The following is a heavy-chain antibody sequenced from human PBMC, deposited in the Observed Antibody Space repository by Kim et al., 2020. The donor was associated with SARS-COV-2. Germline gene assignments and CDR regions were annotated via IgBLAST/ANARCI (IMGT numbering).Heavy chain of an antibody. V-gene: IGHV4-39*01. CDR3: ARHDDFLSYTKDYYYIDV. Sequence: SETLSLTCTVSGDSIHSSSFYWGWIRQPPGKGLEWIGSIYYSGNTYYNPSLKSRVTISVDTSKNQFSLKVTYVTAADTAVYYCARHDDFLSYTKDYYYIDVWGKGTTVTVSS. CDR1: GDSIHSSSFY. D-gene: IGHD3-3*01. CDR2: IYYSGNT. J-gene: IGHJ6*03.